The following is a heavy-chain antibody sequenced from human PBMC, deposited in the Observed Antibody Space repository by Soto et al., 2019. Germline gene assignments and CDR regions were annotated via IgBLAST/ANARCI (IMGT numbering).Heavy chain of an antibody. V-gene: IGHV3-30*18. CDR1: GFTFSSYG. Sequence: GGSLRLSFAASGFTFSSYGMHWVRQAPGKGLDWVAVISYDGSNKYYAYSVKGRFTICRDNSKHTLYLQMNSLRAEDTAVYYCAKDVAPTSWGQGTLVNVSS. CDR2: ISYDGSNK. CDR3: AKDVAPTS. J-gene: IGHJ5*02.